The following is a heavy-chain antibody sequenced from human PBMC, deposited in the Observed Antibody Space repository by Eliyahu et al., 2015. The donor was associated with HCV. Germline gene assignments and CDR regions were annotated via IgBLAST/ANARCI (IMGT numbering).Heavy chain of an antibody. CDR3: AKDLPTRYYYDSSGYYGPDY. D-gene: IGHD3-22*01. CDR1: GFTFXXYA. CDR2: ISGSGGST. Sequence: EVQXLESGGGLVQPGGSLXLSCAASGFTFXXYAXXWVRQAPGKGLEWVXAISGSGGSTYYADSVKGRFTISRXNSKNTLYLQMNSLRAEDTAVYYCAKDLPTRYYYDSSGYYGPDYWGQGTLVTVSS. J-gene: IGHJ4*02. V-gene: IGHV3-23*01.